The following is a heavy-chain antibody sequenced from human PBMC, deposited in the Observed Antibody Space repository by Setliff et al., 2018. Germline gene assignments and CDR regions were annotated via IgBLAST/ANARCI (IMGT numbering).Heavy chain of an antibody. Sequence: PSETLSLTCTVSGGSISSYYWSWIRQPPGKGLEWIGYIYYSGSTNYNPSLKSRVTISVDTSKNQFSLKLSSVTAADTAVYYCTRGPNLYVGYWGLGTLVTVSS. CDR2: IYYSGST. CDR3: TRGPNLYVGY. V-gene: IGHV4-59*12. D-gene: IGHD3-16*01. J-gene: IGHJ4*02. CDR1: GGSISSYY.